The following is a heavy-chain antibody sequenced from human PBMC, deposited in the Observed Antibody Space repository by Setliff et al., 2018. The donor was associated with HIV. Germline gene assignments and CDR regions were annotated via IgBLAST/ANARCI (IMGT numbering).Heavy chain of an antibody. CDR2: ITNDGTSQ. CDR3: VREGGSCSGGSICWRHFFDY. CDR1: GFIFSNYA. J-gene: IGHJ4*02. Sequence: PGGSLRLSCATSGFIFSNYALHWVRQAPGKGLEWVAMITNDGTSQGYPGSLEGRIAVSRDPSTNTLHLQLNSLRAEDTAVYFCVREGGSCSGGSICWRHFFDYWGLGTLVTVSS. V-gene: IGHV3-30*09. D-gene: IGHD2-15*01.